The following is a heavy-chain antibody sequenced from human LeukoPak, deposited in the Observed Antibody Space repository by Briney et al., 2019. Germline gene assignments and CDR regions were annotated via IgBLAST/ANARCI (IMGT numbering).Heavy chain of an antibody. CDR2: IHSGGTT. CDR1: GDSISDDY. D-gene: IGHD4-23*01. Sequence: SETLSLTCTVSGDSISDDYYTWMRQPAGKGLEWIGRIHSGGTTNYNPSLKSRVTMSVDTSKNQFSLKLSSVTAADTAVYYCARNYGGSSNAHFDYWGQGTLVTVSS. J-gene: IGHJ4*02. CDR3: ARNYGGSSNAHFDY. V-gene: IGHV4-4*07.